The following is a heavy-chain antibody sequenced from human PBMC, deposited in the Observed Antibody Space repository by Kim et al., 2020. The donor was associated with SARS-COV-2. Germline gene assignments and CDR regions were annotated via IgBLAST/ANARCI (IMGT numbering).Heavy chain of an antibody. D-gene: IGHD3-22*01. CDR2: T. CDR3: ASFYDSSGYYY. Sequence: TNTNPSLKRRITISVDTSKNQFSLKLSSVTAADTAVYYCASFYDSSGYYYWGQGTLVTVSS. J-gene: IGHJ4*02. V-gene: IGHV4-34*01.